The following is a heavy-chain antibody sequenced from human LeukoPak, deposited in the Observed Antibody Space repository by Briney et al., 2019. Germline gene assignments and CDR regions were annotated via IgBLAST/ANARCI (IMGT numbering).Heavy chain of an antibody. V-gene: IGHV4-61*02. CDR2: IYTSGST. Sequence: SETLSLTCTVSGGSISSGSYYWSWIRQPAGKGLEWIGRIYTSGSTNYNPSLKSRVTISVDTSKNQFSLKLSSVTAADTAVYYCARWGTDYVWGSYHLYYFDYWGQGTLVTVSS. CDR3: ARWGTDYVWGSYHLYYFDY. CDR1: GGSISSGSYY. J-gene: IGHJ4*02. D-gene: IGHD3-16*02.